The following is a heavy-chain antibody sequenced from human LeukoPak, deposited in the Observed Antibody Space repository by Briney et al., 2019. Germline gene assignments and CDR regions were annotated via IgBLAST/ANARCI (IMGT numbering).Heavy chain of an antibody. Sequence: PSETLSLTCAVYGGSFSGYYWSWIRQPPGKGLEWIGEINHSGSTNYNPSLKSRVTISVDTSKNQFSLKLSSVTAADTAVYYCARPLKRYCSSTSCSRSYYMDVWGKGTTVTVSS. CDR2: INHSGST. V-gene: IGHV4-34*01. CDR3: ARPLKRYCSSTSCSRSYYMDV. CDR1: GGSFSGYY. D-gene: IGHD2-2*01. J-gene: IGHJ6*03.